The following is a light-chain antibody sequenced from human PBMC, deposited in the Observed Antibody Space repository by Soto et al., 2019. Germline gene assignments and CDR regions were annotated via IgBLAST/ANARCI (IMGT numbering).Light chain of an antibody. CDR3: QQYNSYPLT. V-gene: IGKV1-5*01. Sequence: DIQMTQSPSTLSASVGDRVPITCRASQSVDSWLAWYQQKSGKAPKLLIYDASSLDSGVPSRFSGSRSGTQFTLTITSLQPDDVATYYCQQYNSYPLTFGGGTKVDI. CDR2: DAS. CDR1: QSVDSW. J-gene: IGKJ4*01.